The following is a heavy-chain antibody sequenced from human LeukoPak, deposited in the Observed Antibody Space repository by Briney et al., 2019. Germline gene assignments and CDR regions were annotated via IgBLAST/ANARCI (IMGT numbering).Heavy chain of an antibody. CDR1: GFTFSSYA. J-gene: IGHJ3*02. CDR2: ISGSGGST. D-gene: IGHD3-10*01. CDR3: ARDLTTRSGGAFDI. V-gene: IGHV3-23*01. Sequence: PGGSLRLSCAASGFTFSSYAMSWVRQAPGKGLEWVSAISGSGGSTYYADSVKGRFTISRDNVKNSLYLQMNSLRAEDTAVYYCARDLTTRSGGAFDIWGQGTMVTVSS.